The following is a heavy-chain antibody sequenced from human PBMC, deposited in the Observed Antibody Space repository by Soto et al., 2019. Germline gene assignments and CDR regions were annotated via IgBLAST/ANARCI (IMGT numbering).Heavy chain of an antibody. Sequence: CKGSGYSFTSYWIGWVRQMPGKGLEWMGIIYPGDSDTRYSPSFQGQVTSSADKSISTAYLQWSSLKASDTAIYYCARTAAAGKYYYGVDVWAQGTTVTVSS. D-gene: IGHD6-13*01. CDR1: GYSFTSYW. CDR3: ARTAAAGKYYYGVDV. V-gene: IGHV5-51*01. CDR2: IYPGDSDT. J-gene: IGHJ6*02.